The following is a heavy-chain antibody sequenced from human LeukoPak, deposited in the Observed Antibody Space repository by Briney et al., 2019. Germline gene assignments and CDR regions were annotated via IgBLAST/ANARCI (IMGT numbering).Heavy chain of an antibody. V-gene: IGHV4-38-2*02. Sequence: SETLSLTCTVSGYSISSGYYWGWIRQPPGKGLEWIGGIYHSGSTYYNPSLKSRVTISVDTSKNQFSLKLSSVTAADTAVYYCARDLFYSYGRKDFDYWGQGTLVTVSS. CDR1: GYSISSGYY. CDR3: ARDLFYSYGRKDFDY. CDR2: IYHSGST. D-gene: IGHD5-18*01. J-gene: IGHJ4*02.